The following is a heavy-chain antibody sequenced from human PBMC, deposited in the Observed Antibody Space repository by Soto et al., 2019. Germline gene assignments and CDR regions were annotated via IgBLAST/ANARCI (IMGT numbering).Heavy chain of an antibody. CDR1: GGSFSGYS. J-gene: IGHJ4*02. D-gene: IGHD1-26*01. Sequence: QVQLQQWGAGLLKPSETLSLTCAVYGGSFSGYSWTWIRQSPGKGLEWIGQINHSGSTNSNPSLKSRVTISLVTSKNQFSLELTPVTAADTAVYYCARGLFSENYYSGGWYYFDSWGQGTLVTVSS. CDR3: ARGLFSENYYSGGWYYFDS. V-gene: IGHV4-34*01. CDR2: INHSGST.